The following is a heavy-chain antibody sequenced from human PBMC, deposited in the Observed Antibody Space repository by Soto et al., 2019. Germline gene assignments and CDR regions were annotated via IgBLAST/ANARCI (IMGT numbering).Heavy chain of an antibody. CDR3: AACIGHYYGSGSYFGYYYYGMDV. CDR1: GFTFSSYG. J-gene: IGHJ6*02. D-gene: IGHD3-10*01. CDR2: IWYDGSNK. V-gene: IGHV3-33*01. Sequence: GGSLRLSCAASGFTFSSYGMHWVRQAPGKGLEWVAVIWYDGSNKYYADSVKGRFTISRDNSKNTLYLQMNSLRAEDTAVYYCAACIGHYYGSGSYFGYYYYGMDVWGQGTTVTVSS.